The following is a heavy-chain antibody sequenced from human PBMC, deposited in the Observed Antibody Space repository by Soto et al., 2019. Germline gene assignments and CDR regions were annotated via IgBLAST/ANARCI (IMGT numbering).Heavy chain of an antibody. Sequence: PGGSLRLSCAASGFTFSSYAMSWVRQAPGKGLEWVSGLNGGGDATYYADSVKGRFTISRDNSKNTVYLQLSSLRADDTAVYYCAKIPVRGITPYYFDHWGQGTLVTVSS. J-gene: IGHJ4*02. CDR1: GFTFSSYA. CDR2: LNGGGDAT. CDR3: AKIPVRGITPYYFDH. D-gene: IGHD3-10*01. V-gene: IGHV3-23*01.